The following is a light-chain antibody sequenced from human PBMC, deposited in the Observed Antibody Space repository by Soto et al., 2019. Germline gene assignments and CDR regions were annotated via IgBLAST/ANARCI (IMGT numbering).Light chain of an antibody. CDR2: AAS. V-gene: IGKV1-39*01. CDR3: QQSYSTPPP. Sequence: DIQMTQSPSSLSASVGDRVTITCRASQSISSYLNWYQQKPGKAPKLLIYAASSLQSGVPSRFSGSGSGTDFTLTISSLQPEDFATYSCQQSYSTPPPFGQGTKLEIK. CDR1: QSISSY. J-gene: IGKJ2*01.